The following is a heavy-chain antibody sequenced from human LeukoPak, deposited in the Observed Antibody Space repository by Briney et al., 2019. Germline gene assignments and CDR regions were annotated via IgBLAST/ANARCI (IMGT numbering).Heavy chain of an antibody. D-gene: IGHD5-12*01. J-gene: IGHJ4*02. CDR1: GYTLTELS. CDR3: ATDLATIRKKEY. Sequence: ASVKVSCKVSGYTLTELSMHWVRQAPGKGLEWMGGFDPEDGETIYAQKFQGRVTMTQDTSTDTAYMELSSLRSEDMAVYYCATDLATIRKKEYWGQGTLVTVSS. V-gene: IGHV1-24*01. CDR2: FDPEDGET.